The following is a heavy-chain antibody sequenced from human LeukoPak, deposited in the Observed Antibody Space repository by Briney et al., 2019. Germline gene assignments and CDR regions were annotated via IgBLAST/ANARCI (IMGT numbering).Heavy chain of an antibody. V-gene: IGHV3-30*18. J-gene: IGHJ4*02. Sequence: GGSLRLSCAASGFTFSTYGMHWVRQAPGKGLEWVAVISDNGRNKYYGDSVKGRFTISRDNSKNMLYLQMNSLRAEDTAVYYCAKRITIFGVVPDYWGQGTLVTVSS. D-gene: IGHD3-3*01. CDR1: GFTFSTYG. CDR3: AKRITIFGVVPDY. CDR2: ISDNGRNK.